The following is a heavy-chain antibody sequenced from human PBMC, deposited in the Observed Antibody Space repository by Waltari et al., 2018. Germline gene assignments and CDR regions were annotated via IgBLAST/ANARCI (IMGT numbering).Heavy chain of an antibody. Sequence: VQLVESGGHLVQPGGSLRLSCAASGFNLSSSDMNWVRQAPGKGLEWVSHISSSGRTIYYADSLKGRFAISRDNAQNSLYLQMNSLRAEDTAVYYCARLYSSSSGKGLDYWGQGTLVTVSS. CDR2: ISSSGRTI. CDR3: ARLYSSSSGKGLDY. J-gene: IGHJ4*02. V-gene: IGHV3-48*03. D-gene: IGHD6-6*01. CDR1: GFNLSSSD.